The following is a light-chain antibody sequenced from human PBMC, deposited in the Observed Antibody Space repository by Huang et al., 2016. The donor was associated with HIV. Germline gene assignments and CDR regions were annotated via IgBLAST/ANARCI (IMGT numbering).Light chain of an antibody. CDR1: QSVSSY. V-gene: IGKV3-11*01. Sequence: EIVLTQSPATLSLSPGERATLSCRASQSVSSYLAWYQQKPGQAPRLLIYDASNRATGIPARFSGSGSGTDFTLTISSLEPEDFAVYDCQQRNNWPIPFGQGTRLEIK. CDR3: QQRNNWPIP. J-gene: IGKJ5*01. CDR2: DAS.